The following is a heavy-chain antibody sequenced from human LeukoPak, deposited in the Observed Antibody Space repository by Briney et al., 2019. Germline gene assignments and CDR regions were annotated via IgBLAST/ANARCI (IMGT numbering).Heavy chain of an antibody. J-gene: IGHJ4*02. D-gene: IGHD2-2*01. Sequence: SETLFLTCTVSGGSLSSYYWSWIRQPPGKRLEWIGYIYASGATNYNPSLKSRVTISVDTSKNQFSLKLSSVTAADTAVYYCARHSSSTSSYNYWGQGTLVTVSS. CDR2: IYASGAT. CDR3: ARHSSSTSSYNY. V-gene: IGHV4-4*09. CDR1: GGSLSSYY.